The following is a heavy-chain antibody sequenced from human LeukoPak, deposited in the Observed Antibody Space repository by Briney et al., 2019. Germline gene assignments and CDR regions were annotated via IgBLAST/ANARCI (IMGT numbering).Heavy chain of an antibody. Sequence: GGSLRLSCAASGFTFSSYWMSWVRQAPGKGLEWVSSISSSSSYIYYADSVKGRFTISRDNAKNSLYLQMNSLRAEDTAVYYCARKVGATPFDYWGQGTLVTVSS. CDR1: GFTFSSYW. CDR2: ISSSSSYI. D-gene: IGHD1-26*01. CDR3: ARKVGATPFDY. J-gene: IGHJ4*02. V-gene: IGHV3-21*01.